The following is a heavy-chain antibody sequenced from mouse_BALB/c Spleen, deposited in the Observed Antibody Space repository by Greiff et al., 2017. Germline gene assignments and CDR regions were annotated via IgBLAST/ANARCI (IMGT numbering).Heavy chain of an antibody. CDR2: ISSGGSYT. V-gene: IGHV5-9-3*01. CDR1: GFTFSSYA. CDR3: ARDPPGSSPFAY. Sequence: EVQVVESGGGLVKPGGSLKLSCAASGFTFSSYAMSWVRQTPEKRLEWVATISSGGSYTYYPDSVKGRFTISRDNAKNTLYLQMSSLRSEDTAMYYCARDPPGSSPFAYWGQGTLVTVSA. D-gene: IGHD1-1*01. J-gene: IGHJ3*01.